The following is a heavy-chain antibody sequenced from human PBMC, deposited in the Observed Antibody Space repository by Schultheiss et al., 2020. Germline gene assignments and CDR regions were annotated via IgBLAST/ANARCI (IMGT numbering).Heavy chain of an antibody. CDR1: GFTFRSYD. CDR2: ISYDGSNK. Sequence: GGSLRLSCAASGFTFRSYDMHWVRQAPGKGLEWVAVISYDGSNKYYADSVKGRFTISRDNSKNTLYLQMNTLRAEDTAVYYCARGPVLAGFDYWGQGSLVTVSS. J-gene: IGHJ4*02. V-gene: IGHV3-30*03. CDR3: ARGPVLAGFDY. D-gene: IGHD6-19*01.